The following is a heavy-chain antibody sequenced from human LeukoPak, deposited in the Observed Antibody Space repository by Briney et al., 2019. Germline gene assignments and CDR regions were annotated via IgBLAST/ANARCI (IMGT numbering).Heavy chain of an antibody. D-gene: IGHD1-26*01. CDR3: ARGRVGATFDY. Sequence: PSETLSLTCTVSGGSISSYYWSWIRQPAGQGLEWIGRIYPSGSTNYNPSLKSRVTMSVDTSKNQFSLKLSSVTAADTAVYYCARGRVGATFDYWGQGTLVTVSS. V-gene: IGHV4-4*07. CDR2: IYPSGST. J-gene: IGHJ4*02. CDR1: GGSISSYY.